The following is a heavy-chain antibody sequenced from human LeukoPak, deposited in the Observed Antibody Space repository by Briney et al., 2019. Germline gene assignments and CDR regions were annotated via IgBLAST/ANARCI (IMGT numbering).Heavy chain of an antibody. CDR3: ARARIGQYGDYLYYFDY. CDR1: GGSISSGDYS. CDR2: IYYSGST. V-gene: IGHV4-30-4*01. D-gene: IGHD4-17*01. J-gene: IGHJ4*02. Sequence: SQTLSLTCTVSGGSISSGDYSWSWIRQPPGKGLEWIGYIYYSGSTYYNPSLKSRVTISVDTSENQFSLKLSSVTAADMAVYYCARARIGQYGDYLYYFDYWGQGTLVTVSS.